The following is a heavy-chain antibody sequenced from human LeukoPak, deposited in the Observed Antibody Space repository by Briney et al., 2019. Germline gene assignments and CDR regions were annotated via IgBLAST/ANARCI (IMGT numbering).Heavy chain of an antibody. CDR3: ARITMGAPVANFYYYYMDV. J-gene: IGHJ6*03. Sequence: GGSLRLSCAASGFTFSGYSMHWVRQAPGKGLEYVSAIISHGGNTYYADSVKGRFTISRDNSKNTLYLQMDSLRPEDMAVYYCARITMGAPVANFYYYYMDVWGKGTTVTVSS. V-gene: IGHV3-64*02. CDR2: IISHGGNT. D-gene: IGHD3-3*01. CDR1: GFTFSGYS.